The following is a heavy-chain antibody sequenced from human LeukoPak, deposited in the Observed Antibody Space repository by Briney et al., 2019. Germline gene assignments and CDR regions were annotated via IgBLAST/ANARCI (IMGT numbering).Heavy chain of an antibody. J-gene: IGHJ1*01. CDR2: ISGSGGST. V-gene: IGHV3-23*01. CDR3: AKPYYYGSGPFQL. D-gene: IGHD3-10*01. Sequence: PGGSLRLSCAASGFTFSSYAMSWVRQAPGKGLEWVSAISGSGGSTYYADSVKGRFTIPRDNSKNTLYLQMNSLSGEDTAVYYCAKPYYYGSGPFQLWGQGTLVTVSS. CDR1: GFTFSSYA.